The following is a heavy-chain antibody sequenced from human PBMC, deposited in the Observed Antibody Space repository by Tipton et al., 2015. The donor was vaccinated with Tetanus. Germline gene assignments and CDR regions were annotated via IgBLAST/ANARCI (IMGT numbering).Heavy chain of an antibody. CDR1: GFIFDDYA. V-gene: IGHV3-9*01. D-gene: IGHD2-15*01. CDR2: LSWNSNII. CDR3: ARDFKDIVVVVGGLSD. J-gene: IGHJ4*02. Sequence: SLRLSCAASGFIFDDYAMHWVRQAPGKGLEWVSGLSWNSNIIAYADSVKGRFTISRDNSKNTLYLQMNSLRPDDSAVYYCARDFKDIVVVVGGLSDWGQGTRVTVTS.